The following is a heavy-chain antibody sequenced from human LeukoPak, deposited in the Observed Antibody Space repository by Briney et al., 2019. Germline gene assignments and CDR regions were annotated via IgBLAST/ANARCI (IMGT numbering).Heavy chain of an antibody. D-gene: IGHD6-19*01. Sequence: SETLSLTCAVYGGPFSGYYWSWIRQPPGKGLEWIGEINHSGSTNYNPSLKSRVTISVDTSKNQFSLKLSSVTAADTAVYYCARGAEYSSGWYWFDPWGQGTLVTVSS. CDR1: GGPFSGYY. J-gene: IGHJ5*02. V-gene: IGHV4-34*01. CDR2: INHSGST. CDR3: ARGAEYSSGWYWFDP.